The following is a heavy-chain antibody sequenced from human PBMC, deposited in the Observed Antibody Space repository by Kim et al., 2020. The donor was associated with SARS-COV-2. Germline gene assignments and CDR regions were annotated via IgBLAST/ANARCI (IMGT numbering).Heavy chain of an antibody. Sequence: GGSLRLSCAASGFTFSSYGMHWVRQAPGKGLEWVAVIWYDGSNKYYADSVKGRFTISRDNSKNTLYLQMNSLRAEDTAVYYCARGYYYDSSGYYYAPYYYGYGMDVWGQGTTVTVSS. CDR1: GFTFSSYG. D-gene: IGHD3-22*01. CDR3: ARGYYYDSSGYYYAPYYYGYGMDV. CDR2: IWYDGSNK. V-gene: IGHV3-33*01. J-gene: IGHJ6*02.